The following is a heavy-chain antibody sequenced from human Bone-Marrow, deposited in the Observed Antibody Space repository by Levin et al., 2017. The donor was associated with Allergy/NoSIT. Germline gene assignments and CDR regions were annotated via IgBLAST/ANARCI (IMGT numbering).Heavy chain of an antibody. CDR3: VGGTSYLAFDI. CDR2: LNSGSKSI. Sequence: AGGSLRLSCEASGFTFSSYSMNWVRQAPGKGLEWVSYLNSGSKSIYYADSVKGRFTVSRDDALNSLYLQMNSLRDDDTAVYYCVGGTSYLAFDIWGQGTMVTVS. CDR1: GFTFSSYS. D-gene: IGHD1-1*01. V-gene: IGHV3-48*02. J-gene: IGHJ3*02.